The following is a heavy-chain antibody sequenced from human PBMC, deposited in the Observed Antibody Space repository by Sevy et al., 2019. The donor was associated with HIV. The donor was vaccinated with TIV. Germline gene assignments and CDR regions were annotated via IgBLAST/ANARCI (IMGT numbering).Heavy chain of an antibody. V-gene: IGHV3-23*01. CDR3: VRERCTQPHDY. D-gene: IGHD2-8*01. Sequence: GGSLRLSCTASGFTFSVYTMTWVRQAPGKGLEWVSTICFGGGKIDYADSVMGRFTISRDNSKNTLYLQMNSLRVYDTAVYYCVRERCTQPHDYWGQGTLVTVSS. J-gene: IGHJ4*02. CDR2: ICFGGGKI. CDR1: GFTFSVYT.